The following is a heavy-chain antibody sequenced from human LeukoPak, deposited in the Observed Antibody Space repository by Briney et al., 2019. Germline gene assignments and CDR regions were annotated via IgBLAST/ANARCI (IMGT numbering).Heavy chain of an antibody. J-gene: IGHJ6*03. CDR3: ARAAGIAAAGTYYMDV. CDR1: GFTFDDYA. V-gene: IGHV3-9*01. CDR2: ISWNSGSI. D-gene: IGHD6-13*01. Sequence: GGSLRLSCAASGFTFDDYAMHWVRQAPGKGLEWVSGISWNSGSIGYADSVKGRFTISRDNAKNSLYLQMNSLRAEDTAVYYCARAAGIAAAGTYYMDVWGKGTTVTVSS.